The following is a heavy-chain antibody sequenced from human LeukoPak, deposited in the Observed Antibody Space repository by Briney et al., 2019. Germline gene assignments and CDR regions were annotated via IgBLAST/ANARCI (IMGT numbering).Heavy chain of an antibody. J-gene: IGHJ4*02. CDR1: GFTFSSYG. D-gene: IGHD3-22*01. CDR2: ISGRGGST. V-gene: IGHV3-23*01. CDR3: AKAGGIYYDYSGLNDY. Sequence: AGGSLRLSCAASGFTFSSYGMNWVRQAPGKGLEWVSAISGRGGSTYYADSVKGRFTISRDNSKNTLYLQMDSLRAEDTAVYYCAKAGGIYYDYSGLNDYWGQGTLVTVSS.